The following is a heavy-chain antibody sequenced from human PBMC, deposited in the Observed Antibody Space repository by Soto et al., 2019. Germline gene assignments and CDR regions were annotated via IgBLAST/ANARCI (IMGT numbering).Heavy chain of an antibody. Sequence: QVQLVQSGAEVKKPGSSVKVSCKASGGTFSGYAISWVRQAPGQGLEWMGGIIPIFGTANYAQKFQGRVTITADESTSTAYMELSSLRSEDTAVYYCAREWGNIAVAGTVWFDPWGQGTLVTVSS. CDR3: AREWGNIAVAGTVWFDP. V-gene: IGHV1-69*01. D-gene: IGHD6-19*01. CDR2: IIPIFGTA. CDR1: GGTFSGYA. J-gene: IGHJ5*02.